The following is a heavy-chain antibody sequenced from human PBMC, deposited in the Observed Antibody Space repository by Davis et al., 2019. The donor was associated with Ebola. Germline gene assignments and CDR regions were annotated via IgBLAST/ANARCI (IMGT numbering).Heavy chain of an antibody. CDR2: INPDGSFT. Sequence: PGGSLRLSCAASGFTFSSYWMHWVRQVPGKGLVWVSRINPDGSFTDYADSVRGRFSVSRDSTNNTLYLQMDSLRAEDTAVYYCARSSYQPDYWGQGTLVTVSS. CDR3: ARSSYQPDY. J-gene: IGHJ4*02. D-gene: IGHD2-2*01. V-gene: IGHV3-74*01. CDR1: GFTFSSYW.